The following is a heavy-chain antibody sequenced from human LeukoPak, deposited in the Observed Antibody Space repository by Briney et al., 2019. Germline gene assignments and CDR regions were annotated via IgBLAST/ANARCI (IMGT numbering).Heavy chain of an antibody. CDR3: ARGNVLLWFRELFAGDWFDP. Sequence: ASVKVSCKASGYTFTGYYMHGVRQAPGQGLEWMGWINPNSGGTNYAQKFQGRVTMTRDTSISTAYMELSRLRSDDTAVYYCARGNVLLWFRELFAGDWFDPWGQGTMVTVSS. D-gene: IGHD3-10*01. V-gene: IGHV1-2*02. CDR2: INPNSGGT. CDR1: GYTFTGYY. J-gene: IGHJ5*02.